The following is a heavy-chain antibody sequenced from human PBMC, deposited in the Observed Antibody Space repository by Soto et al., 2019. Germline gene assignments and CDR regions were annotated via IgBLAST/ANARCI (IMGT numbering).Heavy chain of an antibody. CDR3: AKVPAATWYYYMDV. CDR1: GFTFDDYA. CDR2: ISWNSGSI. Sequence: EVQLVESGGGLVQPGRSLRLSCAASGFTFDDYAMYWVRQAPGKGLEWVSGISWNSGSIGYADSVRGRFTISRDNAKNPLYLQMNSLRAEDTALYYCAKVPAATWYYYMDVWGKGTTVTVSS. J-gene: IGHJ6*03. D-gene: IGHD2-15*01. V-gene: IGHV3-9*01.